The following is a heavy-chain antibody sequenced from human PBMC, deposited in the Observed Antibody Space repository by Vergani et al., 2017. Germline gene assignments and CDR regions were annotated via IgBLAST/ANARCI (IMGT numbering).Heavy chain of an antibody. V-gene: IGHV1-69*01. CDR2: IIPIFGTA. D-gene: IGHD6-13*01. CDR3: ARDGIAAADTSHYYYYYMDV. Sequence: QVQLVQSGAEVKKPGSSVKVSCKASGGTSSSYAISWVRQAPGQGREWMGGIIPIFGTANYAQKFQGRVTITADESTSTAYMELSSLRSEYTAVYYCARDGIAAADTSHYYYYYMDVWGKGTTVTVSS. CDR1: GGTSSSYA. J-gene: IGHJ6*03.